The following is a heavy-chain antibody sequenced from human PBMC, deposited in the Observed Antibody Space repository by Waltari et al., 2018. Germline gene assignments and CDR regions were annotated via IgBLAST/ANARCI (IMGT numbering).Heavy chain of an antibody. CDR1: GFTFSSYS. J-gene: IGHJ3*02. CDR3: ARGGSSQAFDI. D-gene: IGHD3-16*01. Sequence: EVQLVESGGGLVKPGGSLRLSCAASGFTFSSYSMNWVHQAPGKGLEWVSSISSSSSYIYYADSVKGRFTISRDNAKNSLYLQMNSLRAEDTAVYYCARGGSSQAFDIWGQGTMVTVSS. CDR2: ISSSSSYI. V-gene: IGHV3-21*01.